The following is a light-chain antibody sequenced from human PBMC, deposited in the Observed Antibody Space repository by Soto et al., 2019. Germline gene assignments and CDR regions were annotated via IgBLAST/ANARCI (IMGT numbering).Light chain of an antibody. Sequence: EIVMTQSPATLSVSPGERATLSCRASQSVYSNLAWYQQKPGQAPRLLISGASTRATGIPARFSGSGSGTECTLTISSLQSEDLAVYYCQQYNNWPSYTFGQGTKLEIK. CDR2: GAS. J-gene: IGKJ2*01. CDR3: QQYNNWPSYT. V-gene: IGKV3-15*01. CDR1: QSVYSN.